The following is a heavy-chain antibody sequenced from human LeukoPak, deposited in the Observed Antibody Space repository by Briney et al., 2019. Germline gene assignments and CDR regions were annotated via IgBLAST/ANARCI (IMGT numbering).Heavy chain of an antibody. J-gene: IGHJ4*02. D-gene: IGHD6-19*01. V-gene: IGHV3-33*01. CDR3: ARLYSSCWYPDY. Sequence: PGRSLRLSCAASGFTFSSYGMHWVRQAPGKGLEWVAVIWYDGSNKYYADSVKGRFIISRDNSKNTLYLQMNSLRAEDTAVYYCARLYSSCWYPDYWGQGTLVTVSS. CDR1: GFTFSSYG. CDR2: IWYDGSNK.